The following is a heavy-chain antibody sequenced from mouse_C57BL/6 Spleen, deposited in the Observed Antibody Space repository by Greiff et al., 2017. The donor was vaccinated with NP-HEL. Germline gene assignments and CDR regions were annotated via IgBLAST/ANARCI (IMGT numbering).Heavy chain of an antibody. CDR1: GYTFTSYW. Sequence: QVQLKQPGTELVKPGASVKLSCKASGYTFTSYWMHWVKQRPGQGLEWIGNINPSNGGTNYNEKFKSKATLTVDKSSSTAYMQLSSLTSEDSAVYYCARVGLRPLYWYFDVWGTGTTVTVSS. D-gene: IGHD2-4*01. J-gene: IGHJ1*03. CDR3: ARVGLRPLYWYFDV. V-gene: IGHV1-53*01. CDR2: INPSNGGT.